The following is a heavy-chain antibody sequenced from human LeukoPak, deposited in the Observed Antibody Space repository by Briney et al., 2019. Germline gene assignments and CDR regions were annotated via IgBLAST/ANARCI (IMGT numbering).Heavy chain of an antibody. V-gene: IGHV1-69*06. Sequence: ASVKVSCKASGGTFISYAISWVRQAPGQGLEWMGGIIPIFGTANYAQKFQGRVTITADKSTSTAYMELSSLRSEDTAVYYCAREEGSSGYYPSYWGQGTLVTVSS. D-gene: IGHD3-22*01. CDR2: IIPIFGTA. CDR1: GGTFISYA. CDR3: AREEGSSGYYPSY. J-gene: IGHJ4*02.